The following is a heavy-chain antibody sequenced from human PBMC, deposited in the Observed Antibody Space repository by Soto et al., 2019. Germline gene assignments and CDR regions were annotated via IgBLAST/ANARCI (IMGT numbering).Heavy chain of an antibody. J-gene: IGHJ4*02. V-gene: IGHV4-34*01. D-gene: IGHD2-8*02. CDR3: ARDKITGLFDY. CDR1: GGSFSGYS. Sequence: SETLSLTCTVYGGSFSGYSWPWIRQPPGTGLEWIGEINHSGSTSYNPSLKSRVTISVDTSKNQFSLKLTSVTAADTAVYYCARDKITGLFDYWGQGTLVTVSS. CDR2: INHSGST.